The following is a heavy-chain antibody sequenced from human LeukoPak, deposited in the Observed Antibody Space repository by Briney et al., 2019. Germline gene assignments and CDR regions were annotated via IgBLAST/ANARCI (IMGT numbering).Heavy chain of an antibody. CDR3: AKDIVMVTYWFDP. V-gene: IGHV1-2*02. Sequence: ASVKVSCKASGYTFTGYYMHWVRQAPGQGLEWMGWINPNSGGTNYAQKFQGRVTMTRDTSISTAYMELSRLRSDDTAVYYCAKDIVMVTYWFDPWGQGTLVTVSS. CDR2: INPNSGGT. CDR1: GYTFTGYY. D-gene: IGHD5-18*01. J-gene: IGHJ5*02.